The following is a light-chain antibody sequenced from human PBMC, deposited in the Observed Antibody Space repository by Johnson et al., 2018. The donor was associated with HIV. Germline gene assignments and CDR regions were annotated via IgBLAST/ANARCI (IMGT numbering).Light chain of an antibody. J-gene: IGLJ1*01. V-gene: IGLV1-51*01. CDR3: GTWDSSLSAGGV. CDR2: DNN. Sequence: QLVLTQPPSVSAAPGQKVTISCSGSSSNIGNNYVSWYQQLPGTAPKLLIFDNNKRPSGIPDRFSASKSGTSATLGITGLQTGDEADYYCGTWDSSLSAGGVFGTGTKVTVI. CDR1: SSNIGNNY.